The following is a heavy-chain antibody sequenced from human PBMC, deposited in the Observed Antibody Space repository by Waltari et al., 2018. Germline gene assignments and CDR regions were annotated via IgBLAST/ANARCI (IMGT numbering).Heavy chain of an antibody. CDR1: GFTFSSYP. V-gene: IGHV3-30*01. CDR3: ARDVTDYYSYYAMDV. CDR2: ISFDTTNK. D-gene: IGHD2-21*02. Sequence: QVQLVESGGGVVQPGRSLRLSCAASGFTFSSYPMHWVRQAPGKGLEWVAVISFDTTNKYYADSVKGRFTISRDNSKNTLYLQMNSLRAEDTAVYYCARDVTDYYSYYAMDVWGQGTTVTVSS. J-gene: IGHJ6*02.